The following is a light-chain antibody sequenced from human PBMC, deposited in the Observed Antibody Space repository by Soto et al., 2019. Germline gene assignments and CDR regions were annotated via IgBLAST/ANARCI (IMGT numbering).Light chain of an antibody. CDR2: GAS. CDR3: QQYNNWPPWT. CDR1: QYINTR. Sequence: EIVLTQSPATLSSFPGDGVTLSCRASQYINTRLAWYQHRPGQAPRLLIYGASTRATGIPARFSGSGSGTEFTLTISSLQSEDFAVYYCQQYNNWPPWTFGQGTKVDIK. J-gene: IGKJ1*01. V-gene: IGKV3-15*01.